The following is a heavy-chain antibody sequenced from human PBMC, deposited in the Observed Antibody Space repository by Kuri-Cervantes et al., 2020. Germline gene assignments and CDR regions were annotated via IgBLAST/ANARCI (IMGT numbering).Heavy chain of an antibody. Sequence: GGSLRLSCAASGFTFSSYWMNWVRQAPGKGLEWVSSISGSSIYVYYADSMKGRFTVSRDNPKNTLYLQMNGLRAEDTAVYFCARSLGGETPLEQGYYGMDVGGQGTTVTVSS. CDR2: ISGSSIYV. D-gene: IGHD1/OR15-1a*01. J-gene: IGHJ6*02. CDR3: ARSLGGETPLEQGYYGMDV. V-gene: IGHV3-21*04. CDR1: GFTFSSYW.